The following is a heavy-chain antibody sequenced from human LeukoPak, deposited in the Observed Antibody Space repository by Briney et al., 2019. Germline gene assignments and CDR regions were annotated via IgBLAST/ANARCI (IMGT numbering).Heavy chain of an antibody. CDR2: ISSDGRNT. V-gene: IGHV3-64*01. CDR1: GFTFSSYA. D-gene: IGHD3-10*01. Sequence: GGSLRLSCAASGFTFSSYAMHWVRQAPGKGLEYVSAISSDGRNTSYANSVKGRFTISRDNSKNTLYLQMGRLRAEDMAVYYCARDAPYYYGSGSYHQYYYYYYMDVWGKGTTVTVSS. J-gene: IGHJ6*03. CDR3: ARDAPYYYGSGSYHQYYYYYYMDV.